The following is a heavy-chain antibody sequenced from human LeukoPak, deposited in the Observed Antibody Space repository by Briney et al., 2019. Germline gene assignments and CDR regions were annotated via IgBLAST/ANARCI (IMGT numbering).Heavy chain of an antibody. CDR1: GYTFSNYD. Sequence: ASVKVSCKASGYTFSNYDINWVRQATGQGLEWMGWMNPNSGNSGYAQKIQGRVTMTRNTSITTAYLELNSLTSEDTAVYYCARGSGYGTPYYLDFWGQGTLVTVSS. D-gene: IGHD5-12*01. CDR3: ARGSGYGTPYYLDF. J-gene: IGHJ4*02. V-gene: IGHV1-8*01. CDR2: MNPNSGNS.